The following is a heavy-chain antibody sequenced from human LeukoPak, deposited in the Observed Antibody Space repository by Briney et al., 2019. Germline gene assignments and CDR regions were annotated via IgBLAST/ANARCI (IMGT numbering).Heavy chain of an antibody. CDR3: AKPLWGKTNYDILTGYYPDY. CDR1: GFTVSSNY. J-gene: IGHJ4*02. V-gene: IGHV3-23*01. CDR2: ISGSGGST. Sequence: PGGSLRLSCAASGFTVSSNYMSWVRQAPGKGLEWVSAISGSGGSTYYADSVKGRFTISRDNSKNTLYLQMNSLRAEDTAVYYCAKPLWGKTNYDILTGYYPDYWGQGTLVTVSS. D-gene: IGHD3-9*01.